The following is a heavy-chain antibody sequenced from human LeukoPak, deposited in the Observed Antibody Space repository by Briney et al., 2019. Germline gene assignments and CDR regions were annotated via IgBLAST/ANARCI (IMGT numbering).Heavy chain of an antibody. J-gene: IGHJ5*02. Sequence: GGSLRLSCAASGFTFSSYGMHWVRQAPGKGLEWVAVIWYDGSNKYYADSVKGRFTISRDNSKNTLYLQMNSLRAEDTAVYYCARDSDQLLYSGWFDPWGQETLVTVSS. D-gene: IGHD2-2*02. CDR2: IWYDGSNK. V-gene: IGHV3-33*01. CDR1: GFTFSSYG. CDR3: ARDSDQLLYSGWFDP.